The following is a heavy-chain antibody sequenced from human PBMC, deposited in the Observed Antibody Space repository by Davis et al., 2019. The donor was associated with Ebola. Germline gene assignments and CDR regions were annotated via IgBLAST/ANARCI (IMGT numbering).Heavy chain of an antibody. D-gene: IGHD3-9*01. V-gene: IGHV1-18*01. CDR3: AKAQYYDILTGEFDY. CDR1: GYTFTSYG. Sequence: AASVKVSCKASGYTFTSYGISWVRQAPGQGLEWMGWISAYNGNTNYAQKLQGRVTMTTDTSTSTAYMELRSLRSDDTAVYYCAKAQYYDILTGEFDYWGQGTLVTVSS. J-gene: IGHJ4*02. CDR2: ISAYNGNT.